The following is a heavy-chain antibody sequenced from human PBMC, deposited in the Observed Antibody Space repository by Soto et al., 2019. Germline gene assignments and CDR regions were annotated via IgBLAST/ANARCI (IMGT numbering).Heavy chain of an antibody. CDR2: INHSGST. Sequence: SETLSLTCAVYGGSFSGYYWSWIRQPPGKGLEWIGEINHSGSTNYNPSLKSRVTISVDTSKNQFSLKLSSVTAADTAVYYCARGWRYGGNNQGWGYWGQGTLVTVSS. D-gene: IGHD4-17*01. J-gene: IGHJ4*02. CDR1: GGSFSGYY. V-gene: IGHV4-34*01. CDR3: ARGWRYGGNNQGWGY.